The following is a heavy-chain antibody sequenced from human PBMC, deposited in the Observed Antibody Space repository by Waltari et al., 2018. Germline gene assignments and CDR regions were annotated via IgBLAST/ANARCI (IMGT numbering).Heavy chain of an antibody. V-gene: IGHV3-64*01. D-gene: IGHD3-9*01. CDR1: GFTFSSYA. CDR2: ISSNGGST. J-gene: IGHJ6*02. CDR3: ARGLERYYDILTGYPESYYYYYGMDV. Sequence: EVQLVESGGGLVQPGGSLRLSCAASGFTFSSYAMHWVRQAPGKGLEYVSAISSNGGSTYYANSVKGRFTISRDNSKNTLYLQMGSLRAEDMAVYYCARGLERYYDILTGYPESYYYYYGMDVWGQGTTVTVSS.